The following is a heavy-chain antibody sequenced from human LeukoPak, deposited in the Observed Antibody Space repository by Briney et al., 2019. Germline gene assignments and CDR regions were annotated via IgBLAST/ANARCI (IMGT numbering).Heavy chain of an antibody. CDR1: GGSISSYF. CDR2: IHNSGST. CDR3: ARGLRRPPDYYYYGMDV. V-gene: IGHV4-59*01. Sequence: KASETLSLTCTVSGGSISSYFWSWIRQPPGKGLEWIGYIHNSGSTNYSPSLKSRVTISVDTSKNQFSLKLSSVTAADTAVYYCARGLRRPPDYYYYGMDVWGQGTTVTVSS. J-gene: IGHJ6*02. D-gene: IGHD6-25*01.